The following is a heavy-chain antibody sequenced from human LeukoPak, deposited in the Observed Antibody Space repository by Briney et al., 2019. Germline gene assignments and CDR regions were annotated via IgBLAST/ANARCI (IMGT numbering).Heavy chain of an antibody. V-gene: IGHV4-38-2*01. CDR2: IFHSGRT. CDR1: GYSIGSGFS. CDR3: ARASGSYGSGSYYYSGMDV. J-gene: IGHJ6*04. Sequence: SETLSLTCAVSGYSIGSGFSWGWIRQPSGKGLEWIGSIFHSGRTYYNPSLKSRVTISVDTSKNQFSLKLSSVTAADTALYYCARASGSYGSGSYYYSGMDVWGKGTTVTVSS. D-gene: IGHD3-10*01.